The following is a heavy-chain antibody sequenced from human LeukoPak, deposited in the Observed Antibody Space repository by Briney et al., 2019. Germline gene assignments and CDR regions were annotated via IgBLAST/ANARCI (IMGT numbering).Heavy chain of an antibody. Sequence: GGSLRLSCAASGFSFTTYWMTWVRQAPGKGLQWVANINEDGSVKYYVDSVKGRFTIPRDNTKNSLYLQMDTLRAEDTAVYYCAELGITMIGGVWGKGTTVTISS. CDR2: INEDGSVK. D-gene: IGHD3-10*02. CDR1: GFSFTTYW. J-gene: IGHJ6*04. V-gene: IGHV3-7*01. CDR3: AELGITMIGGV.